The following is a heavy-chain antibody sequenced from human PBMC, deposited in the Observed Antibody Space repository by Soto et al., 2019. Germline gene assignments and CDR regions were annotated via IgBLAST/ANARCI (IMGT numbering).Heavy chain of an antibody. D-gene: IGHD6-13*01. V-gene: IGHV4-31*03. J-gene: IGHJ6*02. CDR1: GGSISSGGYY. Sequence: QVQLQESGPGLVKPSQTLSLTCTVSGGSISSGGYYWSWIRQHPGKGLEWIGYIYYSGSTYYNPSLKSRVTISVDTSKNQFSLKLSSLTAADAAVYYCARARTYSRLPTGGLHYYGMDVWGQGTTVTFSS. CDR3: ARARTYSRLPTGGLHYYGMDV. CDR2: IYYSGST.